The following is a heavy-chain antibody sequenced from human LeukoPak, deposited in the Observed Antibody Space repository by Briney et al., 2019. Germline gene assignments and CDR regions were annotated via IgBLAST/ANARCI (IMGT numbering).Heavy chain of an antibody. CDR2: ISWNSGSI. D-gene: IGHD6-13*01. Sequence: GGSLRLSCAASGFIFDDYAMHWVRQAPGKGLEWVSGISWNSGSIGYADSVKGRFTISRDNAKNSLYLQMNSLRAEDTALYYCAKDIAAAGTGWYFDLWGRGTLVTVSS. CDR1: GFIFDDYA. J-gene: IGHJ2*01. CDR3: AKDIAAAGTGWYFDL. V-gene: IGHV3-9*01.